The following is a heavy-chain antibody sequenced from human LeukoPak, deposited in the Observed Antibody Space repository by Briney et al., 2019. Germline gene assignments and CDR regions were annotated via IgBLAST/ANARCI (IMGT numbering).Heavy chain of an antibody. V-gene: IGHV4-4*07. CDR2: IYTSGST. J-gene: IGHJ4*02. D-gene: IGHD6-13*01. CDR1: GGSISSYY. Sequence: SETLSLTCTVSGGSISSYYWTWIRQPAGKGLEWIGRIYTSGSTTYNPSLKSRVTMSVDTSKNQFSLKLSSVTAADTAVYYCAREAIAAPYPDYWGRGTLVTVSS. CDR3: AREAIAAPYPDY.